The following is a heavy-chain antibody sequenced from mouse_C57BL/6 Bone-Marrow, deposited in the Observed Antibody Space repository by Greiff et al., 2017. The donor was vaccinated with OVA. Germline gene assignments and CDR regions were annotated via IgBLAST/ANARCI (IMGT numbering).Heavy chain of an antibody. Sequence: VKLMESGPGLVAPSQSLSITCTVSGFSLTRYAISWVRQPPGKGLEWLGVIWTGGGTNYNSALKSRLSISKDNSKSQVFLKMNSLQTDDTARYYCARNDGYYSWFAYWGQGTLVTVSA. CDR2: IWTGGGT. D-gene: IGHD2-3*01. J-gene: IGHJ3*01. CDR3: ARNDGYYSWFAY. CDR1: GFSLTRYA. V-gene: IGHV2-9-1*01.